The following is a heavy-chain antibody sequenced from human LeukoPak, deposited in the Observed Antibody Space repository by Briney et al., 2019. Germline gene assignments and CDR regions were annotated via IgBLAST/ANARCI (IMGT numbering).Heavy chain of an antibody. CDR2: ITSSGRTP. CDR1: RFIFSRYA. V-gene: IGHV3-23*01. D-gene: IGHD3-10*01. Sequence: GGSLRLSCAASRFIFSRYAMIWVRQAPGKGLEWVASITSSGRTPYYTDSVKGRFTISRDNSKNTLYLQMNSLRGEDTAVYYCAKDRPNFYETSGSYYKIKGDFWGQGSLVTVSS. J-gene: IGHJ4*02. CDR3: AKDRPNFYETSGSYYKIKGDF.